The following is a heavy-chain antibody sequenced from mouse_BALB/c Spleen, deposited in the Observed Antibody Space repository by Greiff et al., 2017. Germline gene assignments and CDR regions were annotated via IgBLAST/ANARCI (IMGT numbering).Heavy chain of an antibody. Sequence: VQVVESGAELAKPGASVKMSCKASGYTFTSYWMHWVKQRPGQGLEWIGYINPSTGYTEYNQKFKDKATLTADKSSSTAYMQLSSLTSEDSAVYYCARDSSGLDYWGQGTTLTVSS. CDR1: GYTFTSYW. V-gene: IGHV1-7*01. CDR3: ARDSSGLDY. CDR2: INPSTGYT. J-gene: IGHJ2*01. D-gene: IGHD3-2*01.